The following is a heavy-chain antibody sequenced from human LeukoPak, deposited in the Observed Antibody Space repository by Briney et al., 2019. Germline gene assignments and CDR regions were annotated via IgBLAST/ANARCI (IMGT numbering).Heavy chain of an antibody. CDR1: GFTFSGYS. CDR3: AKDGHYYYYYMDV. CDR2: INSPSTTI. J-gene: IGHJ6*03. V-gene: IGHV3-48*01. D-gene: IGHD3/OR15-3a*01. Sequence: GGSLRLSCAASGFTFSGYSLNWFRQAPGKGLEWLSYINSPSTTIYYADPVKGRFTSSRDNAKSSLYLQMNSLRAEDTAVYYCAKDGHYYYYYMDVWGKGTTVTVSS.